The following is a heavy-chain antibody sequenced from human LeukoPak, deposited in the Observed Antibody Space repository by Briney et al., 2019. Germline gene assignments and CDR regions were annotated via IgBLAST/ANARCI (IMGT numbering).Heavy chain of an antibody. D-gene: IGHD6-19*01. CDR3: AKTTTGYSSGRYPGWPIDY. V-gene: IGHV3-23*01. CDR1: AFTFSSYA. J-gene: IGHJ4*02. Sequence: GGYLRLSPAAYAFTFSSYAVSWVRPPPGKGLEWVSAISGGGGGTYYADSVKGRFTISRDNSKNTEYLQISSLSTEDTAVYHCAKTTTGYSSGRYPGWPIDYWGQGTLVSVSS. CDR2: ISGGGGGT.